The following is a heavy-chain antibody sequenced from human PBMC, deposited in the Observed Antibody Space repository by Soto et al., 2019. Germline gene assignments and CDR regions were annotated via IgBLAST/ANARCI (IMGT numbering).Heavy chain of an antibody. V-gene: IGHV1-69*01. J-gene: IGHJ3*02. CDR3: AASGRDVLGYEDQDTEGFDI. CDR1: GGTFSTFA. Sequence: QVQLVQSGPEVKKPGSSVKVSCEASGGTFSTFAVNWVRQAPGQGLEWVGGIIPLFSVAKYAQNLEGRVTIVADDSTNIAYMDLTSLRSDDTAVYYCAASGRDVLGYEDQDTEGFDIWDQGKLITVSS. D-gene: IGHD2-15*01. CDR2: IIPLFSVA.